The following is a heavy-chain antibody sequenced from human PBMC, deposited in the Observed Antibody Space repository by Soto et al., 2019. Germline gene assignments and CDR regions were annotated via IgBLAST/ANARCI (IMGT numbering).Heavy chain of an antibody. J-gene: IGHJ6*02. CDR2: VIPILDVA. CDR3: AQMWFGELWHGMDV. V-gene: IGHV1-69*02. D-gene: IGHD3-10*01. CDR1: GVDFNSFT. Sequence: QLVQSGAEVKKPGSSVKVSCKASGVDFNSFTLSWVRQAPGQGPEWMGTVIPILDVAKNAQKFQGRITITADNATSTVYTELRRLRFDDTAVYYCAQMWFGELWHGMDVWGQGTTVTVSS.